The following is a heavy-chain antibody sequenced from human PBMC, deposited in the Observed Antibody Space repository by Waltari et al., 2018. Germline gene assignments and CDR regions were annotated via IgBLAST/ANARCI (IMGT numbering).Heavy chain of an antibody. D-gene: IGHD3-16*01. Sequence: QVQLQQWGAGLSKPSETLSLTSAVHGGSFSDYWCSGIRQPPGKGLEWIGEINHSGSTNYNPSLKSRVTMSVDTSKNQFSLNLNSVTAADTAVYYCARGRDYVWNLLWGQGTLVTVSS. CDR3: ARGRDYVWNLL. CDR2: INHSGST. J-gene: IGHJ4*02. V-gene: IGHV4-34*01. CDR1: GGSFSDYW.